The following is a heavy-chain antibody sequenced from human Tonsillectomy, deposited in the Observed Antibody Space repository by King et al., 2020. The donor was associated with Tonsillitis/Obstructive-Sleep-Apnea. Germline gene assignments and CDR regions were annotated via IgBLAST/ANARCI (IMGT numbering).Heavy chain of an antibody. Sequence: VQLVESGGGLVQPGRSLRLSCTASGFTFGDYAMSWVRQAPGKGLEWVGFIRRKAYGGTTEYAASVKGTFTISRDDYKSIANLQMNSLKTEYTAVYYFTRVAYYYDSSGYEGWFDPWGQGTLVTVSS. CDR1: GFTFGDYA. CDR3: TRVAYYYDSSGYEGWFDP. J-gene: IGHJ5*02. V-gene: IGHV3-49*04. CDR2: IRRKAYGGTT. D-gene: IGHD3-22*01.